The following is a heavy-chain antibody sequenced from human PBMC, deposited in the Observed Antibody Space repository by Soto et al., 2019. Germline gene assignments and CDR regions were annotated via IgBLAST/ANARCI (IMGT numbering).Heavy chain of an antibody. CDR3: ARAGRWLQPYYFDY. J-gene: IGHJ4*02. D-gene: IGHD5-12*01. CDR2: IYTSGST. CDR1: GGCMSSYY. V-gene: IGHV4-4*07. Sequence: EPLSLTCTDAGGCMSSYYWSWIRQPAGKGLEWIGRIYTSGSTNYNPSLKSRVTMSVDTSKNQFSLKLSSVTAADTAVYYCARAGRWLQPYYFDYWGQGTLVTVSS.